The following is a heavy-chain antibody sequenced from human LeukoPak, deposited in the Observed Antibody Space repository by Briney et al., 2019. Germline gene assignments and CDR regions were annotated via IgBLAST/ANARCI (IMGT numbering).Heavy chain of an antibody. J-gene: IGHJ6*02. V-gene: IGHV3-48*01. CDR2: ISSGRSTI. CDR1: GFTFSDYS. CDR3: ARDDLGTSYFYYGMDV. Sequence: GGSLRLSCTASGFTFSDYSLNWVRQAPGKGLEWISYISSGRSTIYYADSVKGRFTISRDNAKKSLYLEMNSLRAEDTAVYYCARDDLGTSYFYYGMDVWGQGTTVAVSS. D-gene: IGHD3/OR15-3a*01.